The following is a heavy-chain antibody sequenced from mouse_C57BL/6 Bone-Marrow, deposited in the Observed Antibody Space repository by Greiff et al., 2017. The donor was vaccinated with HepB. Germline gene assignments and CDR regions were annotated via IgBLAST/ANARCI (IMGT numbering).Heavy chain of an antibody. Sequence: EVMLVESGGDLVKPGGSLKLSCAASGFTFSSYGMSWVRPTPDKRLEWVATISSGGSYTYYPDSVKGRFTISRDNAKNTLYLQMSSLKSEDTAMYYCARLDYWGQGTTLTVSS. CDR1: GFTFSSYG. CDR3: ARLDY. V-gene: IGHV5-6*01. CDR2: ISSGGSYT. J-gene: IGHJ2*01.